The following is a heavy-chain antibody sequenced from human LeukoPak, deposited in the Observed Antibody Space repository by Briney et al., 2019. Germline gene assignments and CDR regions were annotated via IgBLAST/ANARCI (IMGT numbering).Heavy chain of an antibody. CDR3: VRGKGYFQH. CDR1: GGSISSGDYY. Sequence: SETLSLTCTVSGGSISSGDYYWSWIRQPPGKGLEWIGYIYYSGSTNYNPSLKSRVTISVDTSKNQFSLKLSSVTAADTAVYYCVRGKGYFQHWGQGTLVTVSS. CDR2: IYYSGST. V-gene: IGHV4-61*08. J-gene: IGHJ1*01.